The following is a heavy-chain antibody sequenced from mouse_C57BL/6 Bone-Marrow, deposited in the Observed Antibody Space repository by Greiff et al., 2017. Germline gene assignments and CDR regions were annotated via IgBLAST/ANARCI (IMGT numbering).Heavy chain of an antibody. V-gene: IGHV5-4*01. CDR3: ARELGRDFDY. J-gene: IGHJ2*01. CDR2: ISDGGSYT. Sequence: EVKLVESGGGLVKPGGSLKLSCAASGFTFSSYAMSWVRQTPEKRLEWVATISDGGSYTYYPDNVKGRFTISRDNAKNNLYLQMSHLKSEDTAMYYCARELGRDFDYWGQGTTLTVSS. CDR1: GFTFSSYA. D-gene: IGHD4-1*01.